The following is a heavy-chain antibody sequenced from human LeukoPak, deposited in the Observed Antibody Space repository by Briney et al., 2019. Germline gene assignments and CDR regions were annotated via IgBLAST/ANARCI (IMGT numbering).Heavy chain of an antibody. CDR2: IYPGDSDT. Sequence: GESLKISCKGSGYSFTRSWIGWVRQMPGKGLEWMAIIYPGDSDTRYSPSFQGQVTISADKSINTAYLQWSSLKASDTAMYYCARRVVNNRNWYFDLWGRGTLVTVSS. D-gene: IGHD4-23*01. CDR1: GYSFTRSW. J-gene: IGHJ2*01. V-gene: IGHV5-51*01. CDR3: ARRVVNNRNWYFDL.